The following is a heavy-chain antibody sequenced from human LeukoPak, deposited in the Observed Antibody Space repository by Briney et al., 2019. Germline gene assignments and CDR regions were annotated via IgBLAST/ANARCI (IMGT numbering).Heavy chain of an antibody. Sequence: TGGSLRLSCAASGFTFSSYGMHWVRQAPGKGLEWVAVIWYDGSNKYYADSVKGRFTISRDNYKNTLYLQMNSLRAEDTAVYYCATPFITGNTMNQDYWGQGTLVTVSS. J-gene: IGHJ4*02. CDR2: IWYDGSNK. CDR3: ATPFITGNTMNQDY. V-gene: IGHV3-33*01. CDR1: GFTFSSYG. D-gene: IGHD1-7*01.